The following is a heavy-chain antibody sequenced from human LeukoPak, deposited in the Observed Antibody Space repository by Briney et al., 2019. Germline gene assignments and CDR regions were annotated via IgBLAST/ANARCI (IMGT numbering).Heavy chain of an antibody. D-gene: IGHD2-21*01. Sequence: GRSMRLACAASGFTFSDYYMNWISQAPGKGLEWVLYISTSGTKYYAKSVRGRFTISRENAKNSRYLQMNSLGAEQQALIYVWIFAYCGGDCYPCDYWGQGTVVSVSS. CDR1: GFTFSDYY. CDR2: ISTSGTK. J-gene: IGHJ4*02. V-gene: IGHV3-69-1*02. CDR3: WIFAYCGGDCYPCDY.